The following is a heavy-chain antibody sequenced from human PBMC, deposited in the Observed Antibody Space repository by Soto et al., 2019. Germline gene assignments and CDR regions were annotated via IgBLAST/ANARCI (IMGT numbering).Heavy chain of an antibody. CDR3: AKDKRKYYFDY. Sequence: PGGSLRLSCAASGFTFSSYAMSWVRQAPGKGLEWVSAISCCGGSTYYADSVKGRFTISRDNSKNALYLRMNSLRAEDTAVYYCAKDKRKYYFDYWGQGTLVTVSS. CDR1: GFTFSSYA. CDR2: ISCCGGST. J-gene: IGHJ4*02. V-gene: IGHV3-23*01.